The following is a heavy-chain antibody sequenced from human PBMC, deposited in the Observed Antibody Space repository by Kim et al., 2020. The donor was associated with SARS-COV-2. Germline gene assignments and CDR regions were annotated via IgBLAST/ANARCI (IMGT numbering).Heavy chain of an antibody. Sequence: KGRFTVSRDNSKNTLYLQMNSLRPEDTAVYYCAKSGTTMVRVCDYYGMDVWGQGTTVTVSS. D-gene: IGHD3-10*01. CDR3: AKSGTTMVRVCDYYGMDV. J-gene: IGHJ6*02. V-gene: IGHV3-30*02.